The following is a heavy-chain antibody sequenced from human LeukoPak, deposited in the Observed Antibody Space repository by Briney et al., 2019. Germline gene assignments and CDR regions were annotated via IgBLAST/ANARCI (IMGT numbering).Heavy chain of an antibody. Sequence: ASVKVSCKASGYTFTGYYMHWVRQAPGQGLEWMGWISPNSGGTNYAQKFQGRVTMTRDTSISTAYMELSRLRSDDTAVYYCARADYDFWSGYWGAFDYWGQGTLVTVSS. CDR1: GYTFTGYY. V-gene: IGHV1-2*02. CDR2: ISPNSGGT. CDR3: ARADYDFWSGYWGAFDY. D-gene: IGHD3-3*01. J-gene: IGHJ4*02.